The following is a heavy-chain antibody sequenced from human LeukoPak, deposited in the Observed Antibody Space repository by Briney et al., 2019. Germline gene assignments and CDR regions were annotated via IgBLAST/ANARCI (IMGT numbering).Heavy chain of an antibody. Sequence: LETLSLTCAVYGGSFSGYYYSWIRQPPGKGLEWIGEINHSGSTDYNPPLKRRVTISVDTSKNQFSLKLSSVTAADTAVYYCARGRLGTMVRGVYYYGMEVWGQGTTVTVSS. V-gene: IGHV4-34*01. J-gene: IGHJ6*02. CDR1: GGSFSGYY. CDR3: ARGRLGTMVRGVYYYGMEV. D-gene: IGHD3-10*01. CDR2: INHSGST.